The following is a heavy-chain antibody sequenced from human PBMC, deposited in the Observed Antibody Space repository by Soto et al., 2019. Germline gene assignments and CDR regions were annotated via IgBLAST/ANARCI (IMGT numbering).Heavy chain of an antibody. CDR3: ARHKRDENWFDP. J-gene: IGHJ5*02. Sequence: SETLSLTCTVSGGSISSYYWSWIRQPPGKGLEWIGYIYYSGSTNYNPFLKSRVTISVDTSKNQFSLKLSSVTAADTAVYYCARHKRDENWFDPWGQGTLVTVSS. CDR1: GGSISSYY. CDR2: IYYSGST. V-gene: IGHV4-59*08.